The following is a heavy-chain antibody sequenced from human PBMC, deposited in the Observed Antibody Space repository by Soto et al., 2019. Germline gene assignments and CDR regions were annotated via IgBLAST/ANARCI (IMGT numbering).Heavy chain of an antibody. Sequence: PGESLKISCXGSGYTFSAYWIAWVRQMPGKGLEWMGLIFPSDSDTRYSPSFQGQVTISVDKSISTAYLQWSSLKASDTAIYYCARQYVSVPTIPMLSYDFWGQGTLVTVS. V-gene: IGHV5-51*01. CDR3: ARQYVSVPTIPMLSYDF. D-gene: IGHD5-12*01. CDR2: IFPSDSDT. CDR1: GYTFSAYW. J-gene: IGHJ4*02.